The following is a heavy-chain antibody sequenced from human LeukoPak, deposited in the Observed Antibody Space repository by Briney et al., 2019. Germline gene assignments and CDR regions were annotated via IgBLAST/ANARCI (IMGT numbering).Heavy chain of an antibody. J-gene: IGHJ4*02. CDR2: INPNSGGT. CDR3: ARWRFGGYCSSTSCYYFDY. Sequence: ASVKVSCKASGYTFTGYYMHWVRQAPGQGLEWMGWINPNSGGTNYAQKFQGRVTMTRDTSISTAYMELSRLRSDDTAVYYCARWRFGGYCSSTSCYYFDYWGQGTLVTVSS. CDR1: GYTFTGYY. D-gene: IGHD2-2*01. V-gene: IGHV1-2*02.